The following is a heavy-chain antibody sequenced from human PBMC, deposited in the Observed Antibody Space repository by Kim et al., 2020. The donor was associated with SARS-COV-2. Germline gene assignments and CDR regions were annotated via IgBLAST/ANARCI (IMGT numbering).Heavy chain of an antibody. J-gene: IGHJ5*02. CDR2: IRPHSGNR. V-gene: IGHV1-18*01. CDR1: GYTFTSYG. Sequence: ASVKVSCKASGYTFTSYGISWVRQAPGQGLEWVGWIRPHSGNRNYAQNLQGRVTMTTDTSTSTAYMELRSLRPDDTAVYYCARDRAGATLQGWFDPWGQGTLVTVSS. CDR3: ARDRAGATLQGWFDP. D-gene: IGHD1-26*01.